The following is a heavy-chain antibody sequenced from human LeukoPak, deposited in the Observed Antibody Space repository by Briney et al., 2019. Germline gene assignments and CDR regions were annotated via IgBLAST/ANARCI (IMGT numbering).Heavy chain of an antibody. D-gene: IGHD4-11*01. CDR2: IYYSGST. CDR3: ASLFYSNYGDY. Sequence: SETLSLTCTVSGGSISSTSYYWGWIRQPPGKGLEWIGSIYYSGSTYFNPSLKSRVTISVDTSKNQFSLKVGSVTAADTAMYYCASLFYSNYGDYWGQGTLVTVSS. J-gene: IGHJ4*02. CDR1: GGSISSTSYY. V-gene: IGHV4-39*01.